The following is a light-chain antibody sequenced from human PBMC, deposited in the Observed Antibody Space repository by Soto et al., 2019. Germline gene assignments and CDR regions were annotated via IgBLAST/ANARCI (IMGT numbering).Light chain of an antibody. CDR1: QGIRND. Sequence: DIQMTQSPSSLSASVGDRVTITCRASQGIRNDLAWYQQKPEKAPRRLISAASSLQSGVPSRFSVSGSGTEFTLTISSLQPEDFATYYCLQHDRYPRTFGQGTKVE. V-gene: IGKV1-17*01. CDR2: AAS. CDR3: LQHDRYPRT. J-gene: IGKJ1*01.